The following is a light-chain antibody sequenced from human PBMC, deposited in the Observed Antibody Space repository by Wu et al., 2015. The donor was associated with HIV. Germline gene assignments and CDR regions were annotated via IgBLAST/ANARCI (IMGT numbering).Light chain of an antibody. V-gene: IGKV1-27*01. J-gene: IGKJ5*01. Sequence: DIQMTQSPSSLSASVGDRVTITCRASQDINAYLAWYQRKSGEPPKLLIYGAITLQSGVSSRLSGSGSGTDFTLTINNLQPEDVATYYCQKXYNSIVFGQGHDW. CDR1: QDINAY. CDR2: GAI. CDR3: QKXYNSIV.